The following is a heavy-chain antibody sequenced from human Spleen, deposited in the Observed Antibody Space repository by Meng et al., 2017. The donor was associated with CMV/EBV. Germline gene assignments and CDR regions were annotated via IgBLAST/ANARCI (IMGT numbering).Heavy chain of an antibody. CDR1: GYTFTSYD. J-gene: IGHJ6*02. CDR3: ARIKGNDFWSGSHYYYGMDV. V-gene: IGHV1-8*03. CDR2: MNPNSGNT. D-gene: IGHD3-3*01. Sequence: ASVKVSCKASGYTFTSYDINWVRQATGQGLEWMGWMNPNSGNTDYAQKFQSRVTITRNTSISTAYMELSSLRSEDTAVYYCARIKGNDFWSGSHYYYGMDVWGQGTTVTVSS.